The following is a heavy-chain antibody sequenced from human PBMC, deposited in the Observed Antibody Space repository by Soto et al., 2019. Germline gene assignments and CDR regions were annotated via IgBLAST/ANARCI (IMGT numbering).Heavy chain of an antibody. Sequence: QLSESGGNWLQPGRSLTLSCAASGFTLPSYAMTWVRQPPGKGLEWVSSMNGAATSASYADSVKGRFTISRDTYKNTVYLEMNTLRPEDTAVYYCARGGADHYNLGMDVWGQGTTVIVSS. D-gene: IGHD3-10*01. V-gene: IGHV3-23*05. CDR2: MNGAATSA. J-gene: IGHJ6*02. CDR1: GFTLPSYA. CDR3: ARGGADHYNLGMDV.